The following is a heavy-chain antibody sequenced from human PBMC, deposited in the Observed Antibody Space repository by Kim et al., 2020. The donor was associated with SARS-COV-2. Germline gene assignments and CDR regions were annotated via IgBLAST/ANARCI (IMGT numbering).Heavy chain of an antibody. J-gene: IGHJ4*02. Sequence: YNPTLESGVTISVDTSKNQFSTKLSSVTAADTAVYYCARHGPGNAYSFDYWGQGTLVSVSS. V-gene: IGHV4-59*08. D-gene: IGHD3-16*01. CDR3: ARHGPGNAYSFDY.